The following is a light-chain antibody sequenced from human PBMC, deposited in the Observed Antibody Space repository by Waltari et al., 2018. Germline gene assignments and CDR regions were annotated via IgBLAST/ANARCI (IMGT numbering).Light chain of an antibody. V-gene: IGKV3-20*01. CDR2: GAS. CDR1: QSVSSNY. CDR3: QHYGSSPPYT. J-gene: IGKJ2*01. Sequence: EIVLTQSPGTLSLSPGERATLSCGASQSVSSNYLAWYQLRPGQAPRLLIYGASSRATGIPDRFSGSGSGTDFTLTISRLEPEDFAVYYCQHYGSSPPYTFGQGTKLEIK.